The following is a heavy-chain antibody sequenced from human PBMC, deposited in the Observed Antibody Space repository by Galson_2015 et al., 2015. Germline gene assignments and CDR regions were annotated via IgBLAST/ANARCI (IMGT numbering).Heavy chain of an antibody. CDR3: AKAFLYWGTTLYYFDY. CDR1: GFTFSSYA. CDR2: ISGSGGST. V-gene: IGHV3-23*01. Sequence: SLRLSCAASGFTFSSYAMSWVRQAPGKGLEWVSAISGSGGSTYYADSVKGRFTISRDNSKNTLYLQMNSLRAEDTAVYYCAKAFLYWGTTLYYFDYWGQGTLVTVSS. J-gene: IGHJ4*02. D-gene: IGHD1-7*01.